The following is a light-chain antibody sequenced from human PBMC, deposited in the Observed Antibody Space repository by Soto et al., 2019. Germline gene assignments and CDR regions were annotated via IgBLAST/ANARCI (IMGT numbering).Light chain of an antibody. Sequence: DIQMTQSPSSLSASVGDRVTITCRASQSIGIYLNWYQQEPGKAPKLLIYAASTLQSGVPLRFSGSGSGTDFTLTISSLQSDDFAVYYCQQYLDWPRTFGQGTKVEIK. CDR2: AAS. J-gene: IGKJ1*01. V-gene: IGKV1-39*01. CDR3: QQYLDWPRT. CDR1: QSIGIY.